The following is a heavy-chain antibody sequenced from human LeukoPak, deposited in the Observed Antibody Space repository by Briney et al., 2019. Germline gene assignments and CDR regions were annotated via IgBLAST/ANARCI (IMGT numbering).Heavy chain of an antibody. Sequence: SETLSLTCAVYGGSFSGYSWSWIRQTPGKGLEWIGEINHSASTNYNTSLKSRVTISVDTSKNQFSLKLSSVTAADTAVYYCASSPLYYDSSGTCFDYWGQGILVTVSS. J-gene: IGHJ4*02. V-gene: IGHV4-34*01. CDR1: GGSFSGYS. CDR3: ASSPLYYDSSGTCFDY. D-gene: IGHD3-22*01. CDR2: INHSAST.